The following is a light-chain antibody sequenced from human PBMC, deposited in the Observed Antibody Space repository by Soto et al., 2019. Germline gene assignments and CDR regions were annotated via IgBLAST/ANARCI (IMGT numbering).Light chain of an antibody. CDR3: QQYGSSPVT. CDR2: VAS. J-gene: IGKJ4*01. Sequence: EIVLTQSPGNLSLSPGERATLSCRASQSVGSNFLAWYQQKPGQAPRLLIYVASSRATGIPDRFSGSGSGTDFTLTISRLESADFAVYHCQQYGSSPVTFGGGTKVEIK. CDR1: QSVGSNF. V-gene: IGKV3-20*01.